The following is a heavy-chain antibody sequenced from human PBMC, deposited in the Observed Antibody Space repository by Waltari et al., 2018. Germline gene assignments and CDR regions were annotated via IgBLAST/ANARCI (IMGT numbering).Heavy chain of an antibody. CDR3: ARDGGGTNRSYRYFDL. D-gene: IGHD1-26*01. Sequence: QVQLVESGGGLVKPGGSMRPSCAGSGLRFSDSYMSWMRQAPGKGLEWISHISSSGTFVYYADSVKGRFTISRDNAKNSLYLQMNSLKDEDTAVYYCARDGGGTNRSYRYFDLWGRGTLVRVSS. CDR2: ISSSGTFV. V-gene: IGHV3-11*01. CDR1: GLRFSDSY. J-gene: IGHJ2*01.